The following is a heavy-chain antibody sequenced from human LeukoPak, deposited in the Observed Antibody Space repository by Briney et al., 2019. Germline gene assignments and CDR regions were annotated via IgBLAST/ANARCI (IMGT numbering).Heavy chain of an antibody. CDR3: ASGASTSGGDY. CDR1: GGTFSSYA. J-gene: IGHJ4*02. CDR2: INPNSGGT. Sequence: ASVKVSCKASGGTFSSYAISWVRQAPGQGLEWMGWINPNSGGTNYAQKFQGRVTMTRDTSISTAYMELSRLRSEDTAVYYCASGASTSGGDYWGQGTLVTVSS. D-gene: IGHD2-2*01. V-gene: IGHV1-2*02.